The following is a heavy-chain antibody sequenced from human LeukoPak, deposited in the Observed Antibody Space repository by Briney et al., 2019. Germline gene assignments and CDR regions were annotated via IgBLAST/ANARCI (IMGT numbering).Heavy chain of an antibody. Sequence: GGSLRLSRAASGFTFSNYALHWVRQAPGKGLEWVAIISNDGSNKYYADSVKGRFTLSRDNSKYTVYLQMNSLRGEDTAVYYCARDLGLGRGWYGGAYWGQGTLVTVSS. D-gene: IGHD6-19*01. V-gene: IGHV3-30-3*01. CDR3: ARDLGLGRGWYGGAY. CDR2: ISNDGSNK. CDR1: GFTFSNYA. J-gene: IGHJ4*02.